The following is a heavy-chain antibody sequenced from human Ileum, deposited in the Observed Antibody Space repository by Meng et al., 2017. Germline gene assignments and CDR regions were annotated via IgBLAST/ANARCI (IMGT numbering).Heavy chain of an antibody. CDR2: IYNNGVT. J-gene: IGHJ5*02. Sequence: GSLRLSCNVSGGSVTSGGYYWNWIRQPPGKGLEWIGCIYNNGVTNYNPSLKSRVTISLGPSKNQFSLKVTSVTAADTAVYYCARWFAPGGQGTLVTVSS. CDR1: GGSVTSGGYY. V-gene: IGHV4-61*08. CDR3: ARWFAP.